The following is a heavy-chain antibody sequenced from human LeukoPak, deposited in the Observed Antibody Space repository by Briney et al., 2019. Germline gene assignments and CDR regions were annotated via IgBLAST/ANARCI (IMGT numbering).Heavy chain of an antibody. D-gene: IGHD6-13*01. Sequence: SETLSLTCTVSGGSISSYYWSWIRQPPGRGLEWIGYIYYSGSTNYNPSLKSRVTISVDTSKNQFSLKLSSVTAADTAVYYCARGKGIAAAGPVSFYGMDVWGQGTTVTVSS. J-gene: IGHJ6*02. CDR1: GGSISSYY. CDR3: ARGKGIAAAGPVSFYGMDV. CDR2: IYYSGST. V-gene: IGHV4-59*01.